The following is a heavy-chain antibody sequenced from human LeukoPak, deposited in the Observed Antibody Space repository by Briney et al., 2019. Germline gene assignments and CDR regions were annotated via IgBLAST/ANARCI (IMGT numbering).Heavy chain of an antibody. V-gene: IGHV3-48*01. Sequence: PGGSLRLSCAASGFTFSSYSMNWVRQAPGKGLEWVSYISSSSSTIYYADSVKGRFTISRDNAKNSLYLQMNSLRAEDTAVYYCARVPAAIHYYYMDVWGKGTTVTVSS. CDR2: ISSSSSTI. D-gene: IGHD2-2*02. CDR3: ARVPAAIHYYYMDV. J-gene: IGHJ6*03. CDR1: GFTFSSYS.